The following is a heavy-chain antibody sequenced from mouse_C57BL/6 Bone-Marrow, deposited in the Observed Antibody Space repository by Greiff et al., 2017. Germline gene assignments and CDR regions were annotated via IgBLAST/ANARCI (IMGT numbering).Heavy chain of an antibody. CDR3: ALPSGSYVGFAY. D-gene: IGHD1-1*02. Sequence: VQLQQSVAELVRPGASVKLSCTASGFNIKNTYMHWVKQRPEQGLEWIGRIDPANGNTKYAPKFQGKATITADTAADTAYLQLSSLTSEDTAIYYCALPSGSYVGFAYWGQGTLVTVSA. J-gene: IGHJ3*01. CDR2: IDPANGNT. CDR1: GFNIKNTY. V-gene: IGHV14-3*01.